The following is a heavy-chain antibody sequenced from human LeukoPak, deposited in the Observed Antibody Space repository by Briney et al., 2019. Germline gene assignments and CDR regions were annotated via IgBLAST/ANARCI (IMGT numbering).Heavy chain of an antibody. CDR1: GGSFRGYY. Sequence: SETLSLTCAVYGGSFRGYYWSWIRQPPGKGLEWIGEINHSGSTNYNPSLKSRVTISVDTSKNQFSLKLCSVTAADTAVYYCARDPTFSSGLNWFDPWGQGTLVTVSS. CDR2: INHSGST. V-gene: IGHV4-34*01. CDR3: ARDPTFSSGLNWFDP. J-gene: IGHJ5*02. D-gene: IGHD6-19*01.